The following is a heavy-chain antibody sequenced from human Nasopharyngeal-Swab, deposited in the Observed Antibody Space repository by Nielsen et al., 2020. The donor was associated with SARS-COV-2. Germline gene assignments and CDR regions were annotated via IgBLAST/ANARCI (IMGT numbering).Heavy chain of an antibody. CDR3: AVFTDSSGYYYEEFDY. D-gene: IGHD3-22*01. CDR1: GFTFSSYW. Sequence: GESLKISCAASGFTFSSYWMHWVRQAPGKGLVWVSRINSEGSSTSYADSVKGRFTISRDNAKNTLYLQMNSLRAEDTAVYYCAVFTDSSGYYYEEFDYWGQGTLVTVSS. J-gene: IGHJ4*02. CDR2: INSEGSST. V-gene: IGHV3-74*01.